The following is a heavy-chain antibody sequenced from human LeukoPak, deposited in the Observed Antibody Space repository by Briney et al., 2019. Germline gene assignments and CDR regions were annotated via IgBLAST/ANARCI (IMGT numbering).Heavy chain of an antibody. Sequence: SETLSLTCAVYGGSFSGYYWSWIRQPPGKGLEWIGEINHSGSTNYNPSLKSRVTISVDTSKNQFSLKLSSVTAADTAVYYCGRGRRYSSSWHKVGYYFDYWGQGTLVTVSS. CDR2: INHSGST. D-gene: IGHD6-13*01. V-gene: IGHV4-34*01. J-gene: IGHJ4*02. CDR3: GRGRRYSSSWHKVGYYFDY. CDR1: GGSFSGYY.